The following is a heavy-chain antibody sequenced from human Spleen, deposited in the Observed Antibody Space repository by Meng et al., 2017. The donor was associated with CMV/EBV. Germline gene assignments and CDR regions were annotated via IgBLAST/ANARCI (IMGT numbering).Heavy chain of an antibody. CDR1: GYNFSNYE. CDR3: ARESDGTQWLVF. V-gene: IGHV1-18*01. Sequence: ASVKVSCKASGYNFSNYEITWVRQAPGQGLEWMGWISPYSGNRNYPRRLQGRVAMTTDTSTSTAYMELRSLRSDDTAVYFCARESDGTQWLVFWGQGTLVTVSS. J-gene: IGHJ4*02. CDR2: ISPYSGNR. D-gene: IGHD6-19*01.